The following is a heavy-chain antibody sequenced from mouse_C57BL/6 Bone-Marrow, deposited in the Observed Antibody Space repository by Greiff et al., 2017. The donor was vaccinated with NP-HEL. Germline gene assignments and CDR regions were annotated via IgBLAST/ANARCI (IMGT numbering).Heavy chain of an antibody. D-gene: IGHD1-1*01. V-gene: IGHV5-12*01. Sequence: DVKLVESGGGLVQPGGSLKLSCAASGFTFSDYYMYWVRQTPEKRLEWVAYISNGGGSTYYPDTVKGRFTMSRDNAKNTLYLQMSRLKSEDKAMYYCASGYYGSSTEYLDYWGQGTTLTVSS. CDR2: ISNGGGST. CDR1: GFTFSDYY. CDR3: ASGYYGSSTEYLDY. J-gene: IGHJ2*01.